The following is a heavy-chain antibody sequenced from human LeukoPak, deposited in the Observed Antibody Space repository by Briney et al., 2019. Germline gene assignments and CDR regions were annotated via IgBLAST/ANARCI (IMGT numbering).Heavy chain of an antibody. CDR2: ISGAGSGT. J-gene: IGHJ4*02. V-gene: IGHV3-23*01. D-gene: IGHD3/OR15-3a*01. Sequence: ASLILSCASAGFTFSNDAISWVRQAPGKGVEWVSGISGAGSGTYYADSVKGRFTISRDNSKSTLYLQMNSLGAEDAAVYYCAKARGFLDRLADYWGQGTLVTVSS. CDR1: GFTFSNDA. CDR3: AKARGFLDRLADY.